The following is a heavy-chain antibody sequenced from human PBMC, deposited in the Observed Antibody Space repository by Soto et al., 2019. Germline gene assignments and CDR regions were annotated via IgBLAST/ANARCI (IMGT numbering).Heavy chain of an antibody. CDR2: ISSSSSYT. CDR3: AREIRDYDILTGYYMNGNWFDP. V-gene: IGHV3-11*06. CDR1: GFTFSDYY. Sequence: VGSLRLSCAASGFTFSDYYMSWIRQAPGKGLEWVSYISSSSSYTNYADSVKGRFTISRDNAKNSLYLQMNSLRAEDTAVYYCAREIRDYDILTGYYMNGNWFDPWGQGTLVTVS. J-gene: IGHJ5*02. D-gene: IGHD3-9*01.